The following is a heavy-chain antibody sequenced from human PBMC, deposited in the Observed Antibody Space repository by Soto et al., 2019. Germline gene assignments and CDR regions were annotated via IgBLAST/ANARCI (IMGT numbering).Heavy chain of an antibody. J-gene: IGHJ2*01. CDR3: ARLKYDPTVPYLGYWYFDL. V-gene: IGHV4-59*08. D-gene: IGHD4-17*01. CDR1: GGSISSYY. CDR2: IYYSGST. Sequence: QVQLQESGPGLVKPSETLSLTCTVSGGSISSYYWSWIRQPPGKGLEWIGYIYYSGSTNYNPSLKSRVTISVDTSKNQFSLKLSSVTAADTAVYYCARLKYDPTVPYLGYWYFDLWGRGTLVTVSS.